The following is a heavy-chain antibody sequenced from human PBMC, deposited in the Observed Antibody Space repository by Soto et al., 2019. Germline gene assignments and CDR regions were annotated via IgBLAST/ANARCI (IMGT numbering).Heavy chain of an antibody. J-gene: IGHJ4*02. Sequence: GGSLRLSCAASGFTFSSDAMSWVRQAPGKGLVWVARLNSDGSTTDHADSVKGRFSISRDNAKNTLYLQMNSLSVEDTAVYYCATAGNYRFYYWGQGTLVTVSS. V-gene: IGHV3-74*01. CDR1: GFTFSSDA. CDR3: ATAGNYRFYY. CDR2: LNSDGSTT. D-gene: IGHD1-7*01.